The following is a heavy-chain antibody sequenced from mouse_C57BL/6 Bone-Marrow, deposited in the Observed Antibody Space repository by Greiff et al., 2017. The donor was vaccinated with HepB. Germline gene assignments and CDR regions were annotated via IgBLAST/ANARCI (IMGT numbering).Heavy chain of an antibody. CDR3: ARGEYDPFYWYFDV. CDR1: GFTFSDYY. Sequence: EVKLMESEGGLVQPGSSMKLSCTASGFTFSDYYMAWVRQVPEKGLEWVANINYDGSSTYYLDSLKSRFIISRDNAKNMIYLQMSSLKSEDTATYYCARGEYDPFYWYFDVWGTGTTVTVSP. D-gene: IGHD2-14*01. J-gene: IGHJ1*03. V-gene: IGHV5-16*01. CDR2: INYDGSST.